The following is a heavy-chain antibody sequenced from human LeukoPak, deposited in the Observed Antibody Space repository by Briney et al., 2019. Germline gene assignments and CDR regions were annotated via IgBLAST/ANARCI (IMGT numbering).Heavy chain of an antibody. V-gene: IGHV3-23*01. CDR1: GFTFSSYA. Sequence: GGSLRLSCAASGFTFSSYAMSWVRQAPGKGLEWVSAISGSGGSTYYADSVKGRFTISRDNSKNTLCLQMNSLRAEDTAVYYCAKGEGGYGDCFDYWGQGTLVTVSS. J-gene: IGHJ4*02. D-gene: IGHD4-17*01. CDR3: AKGEGGYGDCFDY. CDR2: ISGSGGST.